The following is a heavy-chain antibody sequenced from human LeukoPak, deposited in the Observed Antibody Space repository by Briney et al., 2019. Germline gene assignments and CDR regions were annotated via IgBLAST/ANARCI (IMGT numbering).Heavy chain of an antibody. J-gene: IGHJ4*02. CDR3: ARAGGSGWYYFDY. Sequence: AGRSLRLSCAASGFTFSSYAMHWVRQAPGKGLEWVAVISYDGSNKYYADSVKGRFTISRDNSKNTLYLQMNSLRAEDTAVYYCARAGGSGWYYFDYWGQGTVVTVSS. CDR1: GFTFSSYA. D-gene: IGHD6-19*01. V-gene: IGHV3-30-3*01. CDR2: ISYDGSNK.